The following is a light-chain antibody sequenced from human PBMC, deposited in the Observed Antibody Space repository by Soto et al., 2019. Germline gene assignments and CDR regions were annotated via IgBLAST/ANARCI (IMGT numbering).Light chain of an antibody. CDR2: STN. Sequence: QTVVTQEPSFSVSPGGTVTLTCGLSFGSVSTGYYPSWYQQTPGQPPRTLIYSTNTRSSGVPGRFSGSIVGDKAALTITGARSEDESDYYCSLYMGGGISVFGGGTKLTV. J-gene: IGLJ2*01. CDR1: FGSVSTGYY. V-gene: IGLV8-61*01. CDR3: SLYMGGGISV.